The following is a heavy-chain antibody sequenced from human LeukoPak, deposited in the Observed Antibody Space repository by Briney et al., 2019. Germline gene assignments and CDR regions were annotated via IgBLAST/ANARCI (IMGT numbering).Heavy chain of an antibody. CDR2: ISAYNGNT. CDR3: ARVGYCSSTSCYSPFDY. CDR1: GYTFTSYG. D-gene: IGHD2-2*01. V-gene: IGHV1-18*01. J-gene: IGHJ4*02. Sequence: ASVKVSCKASGYTFTSYGISWVRQAPGQGLEWMGWISAYNGNTNYAQKLQGRATMTTDTSTSTAYMELRSLRSDDTAVYYCARVGYCSSTSCYSPFDYWGQGTLVTVSS.